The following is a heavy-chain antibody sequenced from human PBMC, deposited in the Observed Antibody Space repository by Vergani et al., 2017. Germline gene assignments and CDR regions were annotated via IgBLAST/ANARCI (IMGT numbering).Heavy chain of an antibody. J-gene: IGHJ6*02. Sequence: QLQLQESGPGLVKPSETLSLTCTVSGGSISSSSYYWGWIRQPPGKGLEWIGSIYYSGSTYYNPSLKSRVTISVDTSKNQFSLKLSSVTAADTAVYYCARDPIDKLRYFDWLALYYYGMDVWGQGTTVTVSS. CDR1: GGSISSSSYY. CDR3: ARDPIDKLRYFDWLALYYYGMDV. CDR2: IYYSGST. D-gene: IGHD3-9*01. V-gene: IGHV4-39*07.